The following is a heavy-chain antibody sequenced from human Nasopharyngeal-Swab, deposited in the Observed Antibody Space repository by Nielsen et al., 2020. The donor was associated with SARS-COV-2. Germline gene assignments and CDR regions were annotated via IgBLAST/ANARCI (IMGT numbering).Heavy chain of an antibody. CDR2: IYYSGST. J-gene: IGHJ4*02. CDR1: GGSISSSSYY. V-gene: IGHV4-39*01. D-gene: IGHD6-6*01. CDR3: ARVGPSSDCFDY. Sequence: SETLSLTCTVSGGSISSSSYYWGWIRQPPGKGLEWIGSIYYSGSTYYNPSLKSRVTISVDTSKNQFSLKLSSVTAADTAVYYCARVGPSSDCFDYWGQGTLVTVSS.